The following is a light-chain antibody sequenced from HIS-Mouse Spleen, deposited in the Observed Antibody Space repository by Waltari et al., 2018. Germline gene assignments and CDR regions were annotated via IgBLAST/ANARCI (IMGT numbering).Light chain of an antibody. J-gene: IGLJ1*01. CDR1: LPKKY. V-gene: IGLV1-47*01. Sequence: ELTQPPSVSVSPGQTARITCSGDALPKKYAYWYQQLPGTAPKLLIYRNNQRPSGVPDRFSGSKSGTSASLAISGLRSEDEADYYCAAWDDSLSGYVFGTGTKVTVL. CDR3: AAWDDSLSGYV. CDR2: RNN.